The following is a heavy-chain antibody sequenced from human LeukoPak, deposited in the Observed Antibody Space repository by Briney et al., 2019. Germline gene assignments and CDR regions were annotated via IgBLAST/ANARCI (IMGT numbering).Heavy chain of an antibody. CDR3: AKEDYSSSWYALDY. V-gene: IGHV3-43*02. J-gene: IGHJ4*01. D-gene: IGHD6-13*01. CDR2: ISGDGGSI. CDR1: GFTFDDYA. Sequence: GGSLRLSCAASGFTFDDYAIYWVRQGPGKGLEWVSLISGDGGSIYYADSVKGRFTISRDNSKNSLYLQMNSLRTEDTALYYCAKEDYSSSWYALDYWGEGTLVTVSS.